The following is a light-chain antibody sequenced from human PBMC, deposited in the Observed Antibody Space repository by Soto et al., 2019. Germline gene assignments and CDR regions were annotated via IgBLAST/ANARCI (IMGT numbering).Light chain of an antibody. CDR1: QSISTY. CDR2: DAV. J-gene: IGKJ4*01. V-gene: IGKV3-11*01. Sequence: ETVLTQSPATLSLSPGERSSVSCSARQSISTYLAWYQQKPGQAPRLLIYDAVNRATGIPARFSGSGSGTDFTLIIDSLAPEDFAVYYCQQRINWPLTFGGGTKVDIK. CDR3: QQRINWPLT.